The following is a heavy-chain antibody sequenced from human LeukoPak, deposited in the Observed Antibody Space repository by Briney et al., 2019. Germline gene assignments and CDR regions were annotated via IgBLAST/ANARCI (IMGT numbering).Heavy chain of an antibody. CDR3: AREGYYSGMDV. J-gene: IGHJ6*02. Sequence: TFSSYSMNYISYADSVKGRFTIPRDNAKNSLYLQMNSLRAEDTAVYYCAREGYYSGMDVWGQGTLVTVSS. V-gene: IGHV3-21*01. CDR2: SSYSMNYI.